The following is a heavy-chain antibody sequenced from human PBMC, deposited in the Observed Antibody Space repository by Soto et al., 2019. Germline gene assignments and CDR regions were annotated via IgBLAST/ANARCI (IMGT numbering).Heavy chain of an antibody. V-gene: IGHV3-30*18. CDR3: AKDRLAAIYWYFDL. CDR1: GFTFSSYG. CDR2: ISYDGSNK. Sequence: QVQLVESGGGVVQPGRSLRLSCAASGFTFSSYGMHWVRQAPGKGLEWVAVISYDGSNKYYADSVKSRFTISRDNSKNTLDLQMNSMRAEDTAVYYCAKDRLAAIYWYFDLWGRGTLVTVSS. D-gene: IGHD2-2*01. J-gene: IGHJ2*01.